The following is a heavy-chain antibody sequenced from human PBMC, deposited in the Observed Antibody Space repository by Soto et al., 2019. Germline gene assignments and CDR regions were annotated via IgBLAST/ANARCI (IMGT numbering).Heavy chain of an antibody. CDR2: GNAYNGNT. V-gene: IGHV1-18*01. CDR1: GYTFTSYG. J-gene: IGHJ4*02. D-gene: IGHD6-19*01. Sequence: QVQLVQSGAEVKKPGASVKVSCKASGYTFTSYGISWVRQAPGQGLEWMGWGNAYNGNTNYAQKFQGRVTMTTDTSTSTAYMERRSLRSDDTAVSYCASEPVSGSTGFDYWGQGTLVTVSS. CDR3: ASEPVSGSTGFDY.